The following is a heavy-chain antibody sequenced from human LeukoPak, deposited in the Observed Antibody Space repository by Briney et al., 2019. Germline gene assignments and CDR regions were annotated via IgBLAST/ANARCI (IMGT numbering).Heavy chain of an antibody. Sequence: SETLSLTCTVSGGSISSYYWSWIRQPPGKGLEWIGYIYYSGSTNYNPPLKSRVTISIDTSKNQFSLKLSSVTAADTAVYYCARSGSGSYGYYYYGMDVWGQGTTVTVSS. CDR2: IYYSGST. V-gene: IGHV4-59*08. CDR1: GGSISSYY. CDR3: ARSGSGSYGYYYYGMDV. J-gene: IGHJ6*02. D-gene: IGHD3-10*01.